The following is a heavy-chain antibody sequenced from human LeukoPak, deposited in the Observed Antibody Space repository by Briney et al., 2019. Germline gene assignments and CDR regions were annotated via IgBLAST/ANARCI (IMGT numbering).Heavy chain of an antibody. Sequence: GGSLRLSCAASGFTFSSYAMSWVRQAPGKGLEWVSAISGSGGSTYYADSVKGRFTISRDNAKNSLYLQMNSLRDEDTAVYYCARDAGIGYDFWSGYYRPFDYWGQGTLVTVSS. CDR3: ARDAGIGYDFWSGYYRPFDY. J-gene: IGHJ4*02. V-gene: IGHV3-23*01. CDR1: GFTFSSYA. D-gene: IGHD3-3*01. CDR2: ISGSGGST.